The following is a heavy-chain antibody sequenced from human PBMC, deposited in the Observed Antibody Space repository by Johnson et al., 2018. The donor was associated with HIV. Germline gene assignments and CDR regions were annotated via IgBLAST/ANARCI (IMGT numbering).Heavy chain of an antibody. J-gene: IGHJ3*02. CDR1: GFTFSSYA. V-gene: IGHV3-30*04. CDR3: ARDGTGCVCLNDAFDI. D-gene: IGHD2-8*02. CDR2: ISYDGSNK. Sequence: QVQLVESGGGVVQPGRSLRLSCAASGFTFSSYAMHWVRQAPVKGLEWVAVISYDGSNKYYADSVKGRFTISRDNSKNTLYMQMNSLRAEDTAVYYCARDGTGCVCLNDAFDIWGQGTMVTVSS.